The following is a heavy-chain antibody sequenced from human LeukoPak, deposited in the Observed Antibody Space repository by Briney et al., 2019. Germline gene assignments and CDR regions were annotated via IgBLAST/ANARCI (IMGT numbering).Heavy chain of an antibody. J-gene: IGHJ5*02. CDR2: ISSSSSTI. CDR3: ARDFSVAVADP. D-gene: IGHD6-19*01. CDR1: GFTFSSYS. V-gene: IGHV3-48*04. Sequence: GGSLRLSCAASGFTFSSYSMNWVRQAPGKGLEWVSYISSSSSTIYYADSVKGRFTISRDNAKNSLYLQMNSLRAEDTAVYYCARDFSVAVADPWGQGTLVTVSS.